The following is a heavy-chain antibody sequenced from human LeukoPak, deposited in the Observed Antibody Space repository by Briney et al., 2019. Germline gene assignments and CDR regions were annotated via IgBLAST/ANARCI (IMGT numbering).Heavy chain of an antibody. J-gene: IGHJ4*02. CDR1: GGSISSYY. D-gene: IGHD5-24*01. V-gene: IGHV4-59*01. CDR3: ARISGEMATLPDY. Sequence: TSETLSLTCTVSGGSISSYYWSWIRQPPGKGLEWIGYIYYSGSTNYNPSLKSRVTISVDTSKNQFSLKLSSVTAADTAVYYCARISGEMATLPDYWGQGTLVTVSS. CDR2: IYYSGST.